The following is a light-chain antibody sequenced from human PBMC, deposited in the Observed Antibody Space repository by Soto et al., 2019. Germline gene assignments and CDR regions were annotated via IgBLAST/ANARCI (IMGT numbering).Light chain of an antibody. CDR3: VLCMGSGISV. Sequence: QAVVTQEPSFSVSPGGTVTLTCGLSSGSVSTSYYPSWYQQTPGQAPRTLIYNTYTRSSGVPDRFSASILGDKAALTITGAQADDEADYYCVLCMGSGISVFGGGTQLTVL. CDR2: NTY. V-gene: IGLV8-61*01. J-gene: IGLJ2*01. CDR1: SGSVSTSYY.